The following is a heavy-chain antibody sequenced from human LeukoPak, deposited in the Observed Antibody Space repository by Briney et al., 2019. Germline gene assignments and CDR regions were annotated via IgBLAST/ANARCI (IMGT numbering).Heavy chain of an antibody. J-gene: IGHJ6*02. CDR2: INPNSGGT. CDR3: AREGEGGTGIALAAGSMYFYYYGMDV. CDR1: GYTFTGYY. Sequence: ASVKVSCKASGYTFTGYYMHWVRQAPGQGLEWMGWINPNSGGTNYAQKFQGRVPMTRDTSISKAYMELSRLRSDDTAVYFCAREGEGGTGIALAAGSMYFYYYGMDVWGQGTSVTVSS. D-gene: IGHD6-19*01. V-gene: IGHV1-2*02.